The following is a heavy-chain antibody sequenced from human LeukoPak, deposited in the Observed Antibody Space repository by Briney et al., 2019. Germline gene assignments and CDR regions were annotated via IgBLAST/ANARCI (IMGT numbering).Heavy chain of an antibody. CDR1: GFTFSSYW. CDR2: IKQDGSEK. D-gene: IGHD3-3*01. V-gene: IGHV3-7*01. Sequence: GGSLRLSCAASGFTFSSYWMSWVRQAPGKGLEWVANIKQDGSEKYYVDSVKGRFTISRDNAKNSLYLQMNSLRAEDTAVYYCARGGRTTIFGVARISRRAVGFDYWGQGTLVTVSS. J-gene: IGHJ4*02. CDR3: ARGGRTTIFGVARISRRAVGFDY.